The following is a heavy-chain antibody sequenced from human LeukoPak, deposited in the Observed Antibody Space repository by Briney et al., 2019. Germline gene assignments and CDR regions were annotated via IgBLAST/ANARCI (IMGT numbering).Heavy chain of an antibody. J-gene: IGHJ4*02. CDR2: INHSGST. Sequence: SETLSLTCAVYGGSFSGYYWSWIRQPPGKGLEWIGEINHSGSTNYNPSLKSRVTISADTSKNQFSLKLSSVTAADTAVYYCARRYYDSSGYYYSLWGQGTLVTVSS. CDR1: GGSFSGYY. CDR3: ARRYYDSSGYYYSL. D-gene: IGHD3-22*01. V-gene: IGHV4-34*01.